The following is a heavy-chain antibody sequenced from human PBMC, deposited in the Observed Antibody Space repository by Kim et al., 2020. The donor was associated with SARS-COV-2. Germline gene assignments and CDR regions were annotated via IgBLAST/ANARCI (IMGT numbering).Heavy chain of an antibody. CDR2: GGST. Sequence: GGSTAYHDSVKSRFTASSDPSENTLFLQMNSLGAEDTAVYYCARDIRPTYWGQGTPVTVSS. CDR3: ARDIRPTY. V-gene: IGHV3-23*01. J-gene: IGHJ4*02.